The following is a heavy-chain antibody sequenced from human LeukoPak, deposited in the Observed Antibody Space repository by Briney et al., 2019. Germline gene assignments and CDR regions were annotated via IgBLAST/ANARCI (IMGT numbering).Heavy chain of an antibody. J-gene: IGHJ3*01. CDR1: GYTLTDNH. V-gene: IGHV1-2*02. Sequence: ASVKVSCKASGYTLTDNHLYWLRQAPGQGLEWMGWIDPNSGGTNFAQNFQGRLTMTRDTSISTAYMELSRLTSDDTTVYYCARELGLNAFDVWGQGTMVTV. CDR2: IDPNSGGT. CDR3: ARELGLNAFDV. D-gene: IGHD7-27*01.